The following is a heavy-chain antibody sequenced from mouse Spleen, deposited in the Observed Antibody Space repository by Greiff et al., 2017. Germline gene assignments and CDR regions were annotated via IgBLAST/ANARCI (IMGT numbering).Heavy chain of an antibody. CDR1: GYAFTNYL. V-gene: IGHV1-54*01. Sequence: QVQLKQSGAELVRPGTSVKVSCKASGYAFTNYLIEWVKQRPGQGLEWIGVINPGSGGTNYNEKFKGKATLTADKSSSTAYMQLSSLTSEDSAVYFCARSEVTTVPRRYFDVWGTGTTVTVSS. J-gene: IGHJ1*03. D-gene: IGHD1-1*01. CDR2: INPGSGGT. CDR3: ARSEVTTVPRRYFDV.